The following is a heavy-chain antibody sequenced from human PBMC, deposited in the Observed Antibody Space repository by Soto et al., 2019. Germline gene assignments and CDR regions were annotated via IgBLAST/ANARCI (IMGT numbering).Heavy chain of an antibody. D-gene: IGHD2-8*01. CDR3: ATRYCTNGVCFPIYYYYGMDV. J-gene: IGHJ6*02. CDR1: GYTLTELS. CDR2: FDPEDGET. V-gene: IGHV1-24*01. Sequence: ASVKVSCKVSGYTLTELSMHWVRQAPGKGLEWMGGFDPEDGETIYAQKFQGRVTMTEDTSTDTAYMELSSLRSEDTAVYYCATRYCTNGVCFPIYYYYGMDVWGQGTTVTVSS.